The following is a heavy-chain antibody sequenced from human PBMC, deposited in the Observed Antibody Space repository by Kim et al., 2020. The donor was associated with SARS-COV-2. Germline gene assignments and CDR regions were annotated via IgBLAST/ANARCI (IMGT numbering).Heavy chain of an antibody. CDR1: GGTFSSYA. J-gene: IGHJ5*02. CDR2: IIPIFGTA. V-gene: IGHV1-69*13. CDR3: ATGVTRRDSSGWSPPGNWFDP. D-gene: IGHD6-19*01. Sequence: SVKVSCKASGGTFSSYAISWVRQAPGQGLEWMGGIIPIFGTANYAQKFQGRVTITADESTSTAYMELSSLRSEDTAVYYCATGVTRRDSSGWSPPGNWFDPWGQGTLVTVSS.